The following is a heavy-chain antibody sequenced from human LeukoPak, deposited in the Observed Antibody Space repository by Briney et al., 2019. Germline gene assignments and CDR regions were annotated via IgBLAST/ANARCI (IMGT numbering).Heavy chain of an antibody. CDR2: IYYSGST. CDR1: GGSISSYY. V-gene: IGHV4-59*01. Sequence: SETLSLTCTVSGGSISSYYWSWIRQPPGKGLEWIGYIYYSGSTNYNPSLKSRVTISVDTSKNQFSLKLSSVTAADTAVYYCARVAWLAADFDYWGQGTLVTVSS. CDR3: ARVAWLAADFDY. J-gene: IGHJ4*02. D-gene: IGHD6-19*01.